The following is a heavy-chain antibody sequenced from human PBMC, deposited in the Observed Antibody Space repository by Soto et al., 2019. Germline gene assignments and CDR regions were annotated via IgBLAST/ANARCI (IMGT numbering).Heavy chain of an antibody. D-gene: IGHD2-15*01. J-gene: IGHJ4*02. CDR2: INPSGGST. CDR3: ARPYCSGGSCYLHFDY. Sequence: WASVKVSCKASGYTFTSYYMHWVRQAPGQGLEWMGIINPSGGSTSYAQKFQGRVTMTRDTSTSTVYMELSSLRSEDTAVYYCARPYCSGGSCYLHFDYWGQGTLVTVSS. CDR1: GYTFTSYY. V-gene: IGHV1-46*01.